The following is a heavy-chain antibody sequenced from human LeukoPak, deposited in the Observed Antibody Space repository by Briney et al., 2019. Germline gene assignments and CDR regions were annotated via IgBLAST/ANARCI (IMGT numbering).Heavy chain of an antibody. CDR2: IYPGDSDT. V-gene: IGHV5-51*01. CDR3: ARRFSYYYDSSGYETYYYFDY. D-gene: IGHD3-22*01. Sequence: GEPLKISCKGSGYSFTSYWIGWVRQMPGKGLEWMGIIYPGDSDTRYSPSFQGQVTISADKSISTAYLQWSSLKASDTAMYYCARRFSYYYDSSGYETYYYFDYWGQGTLVTVSS. J-gene: IGHJ4*02. CDR1: GYSFTSYW.